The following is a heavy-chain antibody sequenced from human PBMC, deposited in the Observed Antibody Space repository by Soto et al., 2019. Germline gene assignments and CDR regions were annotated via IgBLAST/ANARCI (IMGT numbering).Heavy chain of an antibody. D-gene: IGHD6-13*01. CDR3: AYAAGTYYYGMDV. Sequence: ASVKVSCKASGYTFTGYYMHWVRQAPGQGLEWMGWINPNSGGTNYAQKFQGWVTMTRDTSISTAYMELSRLRSDDTAVYYCAYAAGTYYYGMDVWGQGTTVTVSS. CDR2: INPNSGGT. V-gene: IGHV1-2*04. J-gene: IGHJ6*02. CDR1: GYTFTGYY.